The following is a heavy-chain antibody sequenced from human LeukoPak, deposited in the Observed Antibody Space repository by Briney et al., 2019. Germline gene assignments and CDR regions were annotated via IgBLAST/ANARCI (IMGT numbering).Heavy chain of an antibody. Sequence: GGSLRLSCAASGFTFSSYGMHWVRQAPGKGLEWVAFIRYDGSNKYYADSVKSRFTISRDNSKNTLYLQMNSLRAEDTAVYYCAKVPYCGGDCYSPADYWGQGTLVTVSS. CDR3: AKVPYCGGDCYSPADY. CDR1: GFTFSSYG. CDR2: IRYDGSNK. J-gene: IGHJ4*02. V-gene: IGHV3-30*02. D-gene: IGHD2-21*01.